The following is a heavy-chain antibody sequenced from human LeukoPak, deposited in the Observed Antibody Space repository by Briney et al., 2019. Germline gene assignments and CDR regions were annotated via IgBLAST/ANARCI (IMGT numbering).Heavy chain of an antibody. D-gene: IGHD3-22*01. V-gene: IGHV3-15*01. CDR3: TQDLDYYDSSGYYF. J-gene: IGHJ4*02. Sequence: GGSLRLSCVGSGFTFTNAWMSWVRQAPGKGLEWVGRIKSKTDGGTTDYAAPVKGRFTISRDDSKNTLYLQMNSLKTEDTAVYYCTQDLDYYDSSGYYFWGQGTLVTVSS. CDR1: GFTFTNAW. CDR2: IKSKTDGGTT.